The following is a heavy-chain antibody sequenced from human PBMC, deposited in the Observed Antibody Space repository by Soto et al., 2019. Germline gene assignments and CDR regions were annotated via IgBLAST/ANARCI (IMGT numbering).Heavy chain of an antibody. D-gene: IGHD2-2*01. CDR2: ISSSSSYI. CDR1: GFTFSSSN. Sequence: WGSLRLSCAASGFTFSSSNINYFRQSPWNWLGWVSSISSSSSYIYYADSVKGRFTISRENAKNSLYLQMNSLRAEDTAVYYCARDQGGQPTDAFDIWGQGTMVAVSS. J-gene: IGHJ3*02. CDR3: ARDQGGQPTDAFDI. V-gene: IGHV3-21*01.